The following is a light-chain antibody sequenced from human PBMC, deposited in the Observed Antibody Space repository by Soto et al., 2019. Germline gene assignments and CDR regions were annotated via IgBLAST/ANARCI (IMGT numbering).Light chain of an antibody. CDR2: DAS. V-gene: IGKV3-20*01. Sequence: ESVLTQSPGTLSLSPGDRDTLSCRASQSVRSGHLAWYQQKPGQAPRLVIYDASTRATGIPDRFSGGGSGTDFTLTISRVEPEDFAVYYCHQYGRSASSITFGPGTKVEIK. J-gene: IGKJ3*01. CDR3: HQYGRSASSIT. CDR1: QSVRSGH.